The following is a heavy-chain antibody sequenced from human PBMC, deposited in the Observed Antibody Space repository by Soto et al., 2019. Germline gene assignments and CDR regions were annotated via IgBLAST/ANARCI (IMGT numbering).Heavy chain of an antibody. D-gene: IGHD2-2*01. CDR2: IFSNDDN. CDR1: GLSLSNGKRG. CDR3: ALIKDCSRTDCYLASFDP. V-gene: IGHV2-26*01. Sequence: SGPTLVNPPKTLTLTCTFSGLSLSNGKRGGSWILQPPGKALEGLAPIFSNDDNSYRTPLKSRLTISKATSRSQVVLTMTNMAPVDSATYYCALIKDCSRTDCYLASFDPWGQGTLVTVSS. J-gene: IGHJ5*02.